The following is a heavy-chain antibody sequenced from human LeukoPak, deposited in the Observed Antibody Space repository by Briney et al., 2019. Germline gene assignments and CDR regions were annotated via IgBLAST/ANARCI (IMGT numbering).Heavy chain of an antibody. V-gene: IGHV3-66*02. CDR3: ARGFGKVAANVFGGYTMDV. Sequence: GGSLRLSCAASGFTVNSNYMSWVRQAPGKGLEWVSLIYTGGSTYYADSVKGRFTISRDNSKNTLYLQMNSLRPEDTAVYYCARGFGKVAANVFGGYTMDVWGQGTTVAVSS. D-gene: IGHD6-6*01. J-gene: IGHJ6*02. CDR2: IYTGGST. CDR1: GFTVNSNY.